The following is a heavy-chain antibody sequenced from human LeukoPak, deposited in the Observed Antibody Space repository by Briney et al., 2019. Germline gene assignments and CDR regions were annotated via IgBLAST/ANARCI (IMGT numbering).Heavy chain of an antibody. Sequence: PGGSLRLSRAASGFTFSSYAMSWVRQAPGKGLEWVSAISGSGGSSYYADSVKGRFTISRDNAKNSLYLQMNSLRVEDTAVYYCARSDERYRVIDYWGQGTLVTVSS. D-gene: IGHD2-2*02. CDR1: GFTFSSYA. CDR2: ISGSGGSS. CDR3: ARSDERYRVIDY. V-gene: IGHV3-23*01. J-gene: IGHJ4*02.